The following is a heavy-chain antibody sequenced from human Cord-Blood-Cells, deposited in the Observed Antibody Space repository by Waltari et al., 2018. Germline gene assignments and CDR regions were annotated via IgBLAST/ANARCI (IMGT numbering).Heavy chain of an antibody. D-gene: IGHD2-2*01. V-gene: IGHV1-8*03. Sequence: QVQLVQSGAEVKKPGASVKVSCKASGYTFTSYDINWVRQATGQGLEWMGWMNPNSGNTGYAQKFQGRVTITRNTSISTAYMELSSLRSEDTAVYYCARAACSSTSCYFYGADYYMDVWGKGTTVTVSS. J-gene: IGHJ6*03. CDR1: GYTFTSYD. CDR3: ARAACSSTSCYFYGADYYMDV. CDR2: MNPNSGNT.